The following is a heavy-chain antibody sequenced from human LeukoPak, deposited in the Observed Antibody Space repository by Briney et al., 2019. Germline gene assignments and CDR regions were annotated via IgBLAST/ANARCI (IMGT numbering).Heavy chain of an antibody. J-gene: IGHJ4*02. CDR2: TYYRPKWYN. Sequence: SQTLSLTCAISGDSVSSNSVAWNWIRQSPSRGLEWLGRTYYRPKWYNEYAVSVKSRITINADTSKNQLSLQLNSVTPEDTAVYYCIRDDRRKVGNSFDYWGQGTLVTVSS. V-gene: IGHV6-1*01. CDR1: GDSVSSNSVA. D-gene: IGHD1-14*01. CDR3: IRDDRRKVGNSFDY.